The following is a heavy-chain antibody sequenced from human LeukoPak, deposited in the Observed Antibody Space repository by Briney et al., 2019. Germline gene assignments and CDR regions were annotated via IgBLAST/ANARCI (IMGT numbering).Heavy chain of an antibody. CDR2: FDPEDGET. V-gene: IGHV1-24*01. J-gene: IGHJ4*02. CDR1: GYTLTELS. CDR3: AARPTSEAVAPSDF. Sequence: ASVKVSCKVSGYTLTELSMHWVRQAPGKGLEWMGGFDPEDGETIYAQKFQGRVTMTEDTSTDTAYMELSSLRSEDTATYYCAARPTSEAVAPSDFWGQGTLVTVSP. D-gene: IGHD6-19*01.